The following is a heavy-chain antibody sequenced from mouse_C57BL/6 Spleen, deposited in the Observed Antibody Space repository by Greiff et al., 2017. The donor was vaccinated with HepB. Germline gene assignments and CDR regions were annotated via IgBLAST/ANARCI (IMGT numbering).Heavy chain of an antibody. CDR3: AREHCDDDGSEFAY. D-gene: IGHD1-1*01. V-gene: IGHV1-72*01. J-gene: IGHJ3*01. CDR1: GYTFTSYW. CDR2: IDPNSGGT. Sequence: QVQLQQPGAELVKPGASVKLSCKASGYTFTSYWMHWVKQRPGRGLEWIGRIDPNSGGTKYNEKFKSKATLTVDNPSSTAYMQRSSLTSEDSAVYYCAREHCDDDGSEFAYWGQGTLVTVAA.